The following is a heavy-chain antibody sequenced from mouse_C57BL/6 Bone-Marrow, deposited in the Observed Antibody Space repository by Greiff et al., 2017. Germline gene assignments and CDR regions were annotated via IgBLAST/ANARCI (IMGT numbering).Heavy chain of an antibody. D-gene: IGHD1-1*01. CDR2: LNPSTGGT. CDR3: ARLATVVATGYVGY. V-gene: IGHV1-43*01. CDR1: GYSFTGYY. J-gene: IGHJ2*01. Sequence: EVMLVESGPELVKPGASVKISCKASGYSFTGYYMHWVKQSSEKSLEWIGELNPSTGGTSYNQKFKGKATLTVDKSSSTAYMQLKSLTSEESAVYYCARLATVVATGYVGYWGQGTTLTVSS.